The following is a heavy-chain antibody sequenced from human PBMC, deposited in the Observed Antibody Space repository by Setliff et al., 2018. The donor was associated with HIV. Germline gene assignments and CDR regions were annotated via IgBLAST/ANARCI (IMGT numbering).Heavy chain of an antibody. J-gene: IGHJ6*02. CDR2: IYPADSDT. CDR1: GYTFKNYW. D-gene: IGHD1-26*01. CDR3: ARCSGSYPCDGMDV. V-gene: IGHV5-51*01. Sequence: GESLKISCKASGYTFKNYWIAWLRQMPGKGLEWMGVIYPADSDTRYSPSFQGQVTISADKSISTAYLQWNSLKASDTAMYYCARCSGSYPCDGMDVWGQGTTVTVSS.